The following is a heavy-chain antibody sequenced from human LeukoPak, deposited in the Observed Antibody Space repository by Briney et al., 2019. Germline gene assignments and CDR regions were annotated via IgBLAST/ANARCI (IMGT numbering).Heavy chain of an antibody. D-gene: IGHD3-16*01. Sequence: SETLSLTCTVSGGSISSYYWRWIRQPAGKGLEWIGRIYTSGSTNYNPSLKSRVTTSVDTSKNQFSLKLSSVTAADTAVYYCAREGRSATDGYWGQGTLVTVSS. CDR2: IYTSGST. CDR1: GGSISSYY. V-gene: IGHV4-4*07. J-gene: IGHJ4*02. CDR3: AREGRSATDGY.